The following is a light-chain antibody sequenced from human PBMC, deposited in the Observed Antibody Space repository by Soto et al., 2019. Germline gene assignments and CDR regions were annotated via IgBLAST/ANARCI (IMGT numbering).Light chain of an antibody. J-gene: IGKJ1*01. Sequence: VLTQAPGTLSLSPGERATLSCRASLSLSIRQLAWYQQKPGQAPRLLIHDASSRATGISDRFTGSGSGTDFTLTITTLEPEDFAVYYCQQYGSSPRTFGLGTKVDIK. CDR3: QQYGSSPRT. CDR2: DAS. CDR1: LSLSIRQ. V-gene: IGKV3-20*01.